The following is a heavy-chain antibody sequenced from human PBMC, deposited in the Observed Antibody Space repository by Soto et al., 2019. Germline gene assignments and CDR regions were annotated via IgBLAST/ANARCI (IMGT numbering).Heavy chain of an antibody. CDR2: IYYSGST. J-gene: IGHJ4*02. CDR3: ARAPRGNYGYPSYFDY. D-gene: IGHD3-10*01. Sequence: QVQLQKSGPGLVKPSETLSLTCTVSGGSISSYYWSWIRQPPGKALEWIGYIYYSGSTNYNPSLKTRVTISVDTSKNQFSLKLSSVTAADTAVYYCARAPRGNYGYPSYFDYWGQGTLVTVSS. CDR1: GGSISSYY. V-gene: IGHV4-59*01.